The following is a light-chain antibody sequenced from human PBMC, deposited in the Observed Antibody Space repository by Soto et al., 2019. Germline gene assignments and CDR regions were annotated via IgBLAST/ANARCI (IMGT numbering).Light chain of an antibody. CDR3: QQYNSYSLT. CDR1: QIISDW. Sequence: DIQMTHSPSTLSAFVGDRFTITCRASQIISDWLAWYQQKPGKAPKLLIYDASGLESGVPSRFSGSGSGTEFTLTISSLQPDDFATYYCQQYNSYSLTFGGGTKVEIK. J-gene: IGKJ4*01. V-gene: IGKV1-5*01. CDR2: DAS.